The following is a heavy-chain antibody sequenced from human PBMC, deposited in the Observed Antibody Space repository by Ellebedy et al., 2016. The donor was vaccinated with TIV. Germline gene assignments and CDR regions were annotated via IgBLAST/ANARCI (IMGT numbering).Heavy chain of an antibody. CDR3: ARGGGYYGSGNYNWFDP. Sequence: AASVKVSCKASGYTFTSYYMHWVRQAPGQGLEWMGIINPSGGSTSYAQKLQGRVTMTRDTSTSTAYMELRSLRSDDTAVYYCARGGGYYGSGNYNWFDPWGQGTLVTVSS. CDR2: INPSGGST. D-gene: IGHD3-10*01. J-gene: IGHJ5*02. CDR1: GYTFTSYY. V-gene: IGHV1-46*04.